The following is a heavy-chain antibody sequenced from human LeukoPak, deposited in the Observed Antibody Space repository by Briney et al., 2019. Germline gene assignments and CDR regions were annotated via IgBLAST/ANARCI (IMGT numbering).Heavy chain of an antibody. J-gene: IGHJ3*02. V-gene: IGHV3-7*03. CDR3: ASLETTVTTDDAFDI. CDR2: IKQDGSEK. CDR1: GFTFSSYW. D-gene: IGHD4-17*01. Sequence: GGSLRLSCAASGFTFSSYWMSWVRQAPGKGLEWVANIKQDGSEKYYVDSVKGRFTISRDNAENSLYLQMNSLRAEDTAVYYCASLETTVTTDDAFDIWGQGTVVTVSS.